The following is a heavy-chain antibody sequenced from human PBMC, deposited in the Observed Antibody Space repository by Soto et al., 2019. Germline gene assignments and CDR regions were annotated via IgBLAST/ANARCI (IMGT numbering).Heavy chain of an antibody. V-gene: IGHV4-31*03. Sequence: QVQLQEAGPGLVKPSQTLSLTCTVSGGSISSGGNYWSWIRQHPGKGLEWIGYIYYSGSTYYNPSLKSRLTISLATSKNQFSLKLSSVTAADTAVYYCARIKSAYYKIISYSLDFWGRGTLVTVSS. J-gene: IGHJ4*02. CDR1: GGSISSGGNY. D-gene: IGHD3-9*01. CDR2: IYYSGST. CDR3: ARIKSAYYKIISYSLDF.